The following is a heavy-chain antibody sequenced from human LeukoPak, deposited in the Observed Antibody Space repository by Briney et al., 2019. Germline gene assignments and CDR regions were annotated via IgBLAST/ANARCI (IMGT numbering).Heavy chain of an antibody. CDR2: IYTSGST. Sequence: PSETLSLTCTVSGGSISSYYWSWIRQPAGKGLEWIGRIYTSGSTNYNPSLKSRVTMSVDTSKNQFSLKLSSVTAADTAVYYCAGPLRNWGSGSNNWFDPWGQGTLVTVSS. CDR1: GGSISSYY. CDR3: AGPLRNWGSGSNNWFDP. J-gene: IGHJ5*02. D-gene: IGHD3-10*01. V-gene: IGHV4-4*07.